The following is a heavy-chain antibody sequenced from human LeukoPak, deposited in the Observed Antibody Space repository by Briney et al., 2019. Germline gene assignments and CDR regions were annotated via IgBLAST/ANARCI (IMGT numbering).Heavy chain of an antibody. CDR3: AKDIGYSSGPFDY. J-gene: IGHJ4*02. CDR1: GFTFDGYT. CDR2: ISWDGGST. D-gene: IGHD6-19*01. V-gene: IGHV3-43*01. Sequence: SGGSLRLSCAASGFTFDGYTMHWVRQAPGKGLEWVSLISWDGGSTYYADSVKGRFTISRDNSKNSLYLQMNSLRTEDTALYYCAKDIGYSSGPFDYWGQGTLVTVSS.